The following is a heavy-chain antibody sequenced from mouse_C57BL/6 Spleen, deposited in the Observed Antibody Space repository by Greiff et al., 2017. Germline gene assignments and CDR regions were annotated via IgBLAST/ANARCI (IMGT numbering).Heavy chain of an antibody. J-gene: IGHJ1*03. D-gene: IGHD1-1*01. CDR3: ARAIYYYGSGYFDV. V-gene: IGHV7-3*01. CDR1: GFTFTDYY. CDR2: IRNKANGYTT. Sequence: EVHLVESGGGLVQPGGSLSLSCAASGFTFTDYYMSWVRQPPGKALEWLGFIRNKANGYTTEYSASVKGRFTISRDNSQSILYLQMNALRAEDSATYYCARAIYYYGSGYFDVWGTGTTVTVSS.